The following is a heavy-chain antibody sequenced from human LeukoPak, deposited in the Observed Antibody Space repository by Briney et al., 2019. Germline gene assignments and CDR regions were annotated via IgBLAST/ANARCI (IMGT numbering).Heavy chain of an antibody. D-gene: IGHD6-6*01. V-gene: IGHV6-1*01. CDR2: RYYRSKWYN. CDR1: GDSVSSNSAA. CDR3: ARDQFSGVAARSGATYNWFDP. J-gene: IGHJ5*02. Sequence: SQTLSLTCAISGDSVSSNSAAWNWIRQSPSRGLEWLGRRYYRSKWYNDYAVSVKSRITINPDTSKNQFSLQLNSVTPEDTAVYYCARDQFSGVAARSGATYNWFDPWGQGTLVTVSS.